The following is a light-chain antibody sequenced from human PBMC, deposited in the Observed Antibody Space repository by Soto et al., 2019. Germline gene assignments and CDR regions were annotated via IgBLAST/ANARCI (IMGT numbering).Light chain of an antibody. CDR2: GAS. CDR3: QQYGVSPT. V-gene: IGKV3-20*01. Sequence: EIVLTQSPGTLSLSPGERATLSCRASQTISNTFLAWYQQRPGQAPRLLIYGASGRAAGIPDRFSGSGSGTDFTLRISRLEPEDFAVYYCQQYGVSPTFGGGTKVDIK. J-gene: IGKJ4*01. CDR1: QTISNTF.